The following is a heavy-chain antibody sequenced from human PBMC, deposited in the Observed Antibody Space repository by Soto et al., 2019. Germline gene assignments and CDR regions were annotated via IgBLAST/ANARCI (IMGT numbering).Heavy chain of an antibody. CDR2: IFYDGYT. CDR3: ARLQAAVPHY. V-gene: IGHV4-39*01. Sequence: QLQLQESGPGLVMPSETLSLTCTVSGDSISGSPYFWGWIRQPPGKRLEWIGSIFYDGYTLYTPSLRSRVNISVDTSKNQFSLKLASVAAADTATYFCARLQAAVPHYWGQGTLVTVSS. CDR1: GDSISGSPYF. D-gene: IGHD6-13*01. J-gene: IGHJ4*02.